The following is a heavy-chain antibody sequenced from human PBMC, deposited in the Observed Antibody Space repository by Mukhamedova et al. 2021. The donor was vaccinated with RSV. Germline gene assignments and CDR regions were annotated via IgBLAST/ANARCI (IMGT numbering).Heavy chain of an antibody. CDR2: IIPIFGTA. V-gene: IGHV1-69*01. J-gene: IGHJ3*01. Sequence: RQAPGQGLEWMGGIIPIFGTANYAQKFQGRVTITADESTSTAYMELSSLRSEDTAVYYCARSAHNYYDSSGPDAFDLWGQGTMVTV. D-gene: IGHD3-22*01. CDR3: ARSAHNYYDSSGPDAFDL.